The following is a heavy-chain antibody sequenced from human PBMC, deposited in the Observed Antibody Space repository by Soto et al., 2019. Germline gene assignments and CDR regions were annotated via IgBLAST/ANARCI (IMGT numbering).Heavy chain of an antibody. CDR2: IGVGGGDR. J-gene: IGHJ4*02. CDR3: ARVRFGELV. D-gene: IGHD3-10*01. CDR1: GFTFSSYA. Sequence: EVQLLESGGGLVQPGGSLRLSCAASGFTFSSYAMSWVRQAPGKGLEWVSIIGVGGGDRYYPESVKGRFTISRENSRGTLYLAMNSLRDEDTAVYYCARVRFGELVWGQGTLVTVSS. V-gene: IGHV3-23*01.